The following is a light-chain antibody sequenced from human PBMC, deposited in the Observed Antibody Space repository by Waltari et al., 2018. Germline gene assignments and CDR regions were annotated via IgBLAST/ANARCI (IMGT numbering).Light chain of an antibody. J-gene: IGKJ4*01. CDR2: KAS. CDR3: QQHNSNPLT. V-gene: IGKV1-16*01. CDR1: KVISYY. Sequence: DIQMTQSPSSLSASVGDRVTITCRASKVISYYLAWYQQIPGKAPKLLIYKASTLQSGVPSRFSGSGSGTDFTLTISSLQPEDFATYYCQQHNSNPLTFGGGTKVEIK.